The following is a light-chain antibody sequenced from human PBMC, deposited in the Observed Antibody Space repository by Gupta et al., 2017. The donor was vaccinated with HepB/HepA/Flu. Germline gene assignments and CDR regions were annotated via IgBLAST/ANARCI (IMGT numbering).Light chain of an antibody. CDR1: SSNIGSNY. Sequence: QSVLTQPPSASGTPGQRVTISRSGSSSNIGSNYVYWYQQLPGTAPKLLIYRNNQRPSGVPDRFSGSKSGTSASRAISGLRSEDEADYYCAAWDDSLSGHVVFGGGTKLT. CDR2: RNN. V-gene: IGLV1-47*01. CDR3: AAWDDSLSGHVV. J-gene: IGLJ2*01.